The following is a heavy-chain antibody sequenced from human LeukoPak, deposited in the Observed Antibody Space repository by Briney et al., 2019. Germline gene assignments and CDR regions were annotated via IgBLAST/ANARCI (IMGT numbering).Heavy chain of an antibody. V-gene: IGHV4-39*01. D-gene: IGHD5-18*01. CDR1: GGSIGSSNYY. CDR2: IYYTGST. Sequence: PSETLSLTCTVSGGSIGSSNYYWGWIRQPPGKGLEWIGSIYYTGSTYYNPSLKSQVTISVDTSKNQFSLKLSSVTAADTAVYFCAGQGQHNYGYPFVDYWGQGTLVTVSS. CDR3: AGQGQHNYGYPFVDY. J-gene: IGHJ4*02.